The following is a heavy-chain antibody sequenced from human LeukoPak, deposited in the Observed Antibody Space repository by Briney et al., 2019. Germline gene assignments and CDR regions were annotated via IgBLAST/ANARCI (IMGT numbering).Heavy chain of an antibody. D-gene: IGHD1-1*01. CDR2: ISSSGTYI. Sequence: KPGGSLRLSCAASGFTFSTYTMNWVRQAPGKGLEWVSSISSSGTYIFYADSVKGRFTISRDNAKNSLYLQMSSLRAEDTAMYYCVRDNVAWNDVHWFDPWGQGTLDTVSS. V-gene: IGHV3-21*01. CDR3: VRDNVAWNDVHWFDP. CDR1: GFTFSTYT. J-gene: IGHJ5*02.